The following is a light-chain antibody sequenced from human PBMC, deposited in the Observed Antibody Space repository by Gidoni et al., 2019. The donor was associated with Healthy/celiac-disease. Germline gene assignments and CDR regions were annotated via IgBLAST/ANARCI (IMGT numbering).Light chain of an antibody. CDR2: GAS. V-gene: IGKV3-20*01. J-gene: IGKJ2*01. CDR3: QQYGSSQYT. Sequence: EIVLTQSPGPLSLSPGERATLSCRAIQSVSSSYLAWYQQKPGQAPRLLIYGASSRATGIPDRFSGSGSGTDVTLTISRMEPEEFAVYYCQQYGSSQYTFGQGTKLEIK. CDR1: QSVSSSY.